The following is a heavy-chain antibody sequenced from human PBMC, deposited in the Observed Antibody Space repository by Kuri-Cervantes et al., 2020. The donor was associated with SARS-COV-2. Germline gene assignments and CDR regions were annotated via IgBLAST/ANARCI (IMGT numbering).Heavy chain of an antibody. Sequence: GESLKISCAASGFTFSNAWMSWVRQAPGKGLEWVGRIKSKTDGGTTDYAAPVKGRFTISRDDSKNMLYLQMNSLKTEDTAVYYCTTRLPHNYDFWSGSIDYWGQGTLVTVSS. D-gene: IGHD3-3*01. CDR2: IKSKTDGGTT. CDR3: TTRLPHNYDFWSGSIDY. CDR1: GFTFSNAW. V-gene: IGHV3-15*01. J-gene: IGHJ4*02.